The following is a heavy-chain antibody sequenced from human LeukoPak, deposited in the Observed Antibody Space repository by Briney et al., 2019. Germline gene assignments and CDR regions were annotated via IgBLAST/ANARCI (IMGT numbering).Heavy chain of an antibody. J-gene: IGHJ4*02. Sequence: GSLRLSCAASGFTFSSYSMNWVRQAPGKGLEWVSYISSSSSTIYYADSVKGRFTISRDNAKNSLYLQMNSLRAEDTAVYYCARKTPADYWGQGTLVTVSS. CDR2: ISSSSSTI. CDR1: GFTFSSYS. V-gene: IGHV3-48*01. CDR3: ARKTPADY.